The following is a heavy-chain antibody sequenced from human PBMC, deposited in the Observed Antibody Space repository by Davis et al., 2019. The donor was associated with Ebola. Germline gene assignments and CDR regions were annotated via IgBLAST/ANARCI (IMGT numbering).Heavy chain of an antibody. V-gene: IGHV3-21*01. D-gene: IGHD1-1*01. CDR1: GFTFSSYS. Sequence: GESLKISCTASGFTFSSYSMNWVRQAPGKGLEWVASITSSSSYMYYADSVKGRFTISRDIAKNSLYLQMNSLRDEDTAVYYCARGSENWNYVDYWGQGTLVTVSS. CDR3: ARGSENWNYVDY. J-gene: IGHJ4*02. CDR2: ITSSSSYM.